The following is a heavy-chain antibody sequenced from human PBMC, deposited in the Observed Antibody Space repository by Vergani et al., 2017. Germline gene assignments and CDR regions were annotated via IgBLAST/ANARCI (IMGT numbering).Heavy chain of an antibody. CDR3: ARGRETTPGYFYMDV. CDR2: IWYDGSNK. Sequence: QVQLVESGGGVVLPGRSLRLSCAASGFTFSSYGMHWVRQAPGKGLEWVAVIWYDGSNKYYADSVKGRFTISSDNSKNTLYLQMNSLRAEDTAVYCCARGRETTPGYFYMDVWGKGTTVTVPS. V-gene: IGHV3-33*01. J-gene: IGHJ6*03. D-gene: IGHD4-11*01. CDR1: GFTFSSYG.